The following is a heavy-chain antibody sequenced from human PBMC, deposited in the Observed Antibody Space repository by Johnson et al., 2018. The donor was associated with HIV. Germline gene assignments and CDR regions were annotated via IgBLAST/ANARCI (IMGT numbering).Heavy chain of an antibody. J-gene: IGHJ3*02. CDR2: ISYDGRIP. CDR3: AKGRKWNDVGNDALDI. D-gene: IGHD1-1*01. CDR1: GFTLSNYG. Sequence: QVQLVESGGGVVQPGRSLRLSCATSGFTLSNYGIHWVRQAPGKGLEWVAVISYDGRIPSHADSVKGRFPIYRDNSKSTVFLQMSNLRPEDTAVYYCAKGRKWNDVGNDALDIWGQGTLVTVSS. V-gene: IGHV3-30*18.